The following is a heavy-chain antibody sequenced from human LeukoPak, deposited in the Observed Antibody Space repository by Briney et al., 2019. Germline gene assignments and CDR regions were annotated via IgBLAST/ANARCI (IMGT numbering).Heavy chain of an antibody. CDR1: GGSFSGYY. D-gene: IGHD6-13*01. J-gene: IGHJ4*02. V-gene: IGHV4-34*01. CDR2: INHSGST. CDR3: ARGGYSSSWYAGCLDY. Sequence: SETLSLTCAVYGGSFSGYYWSWIRQPPGKGLEWIGEINHSGSTNYNPSLKSRVTISVDTSKNQFSLKLSSVTAADTAAYYCARGGYSSSWYAGCLDYWGQGTLVTVSS.